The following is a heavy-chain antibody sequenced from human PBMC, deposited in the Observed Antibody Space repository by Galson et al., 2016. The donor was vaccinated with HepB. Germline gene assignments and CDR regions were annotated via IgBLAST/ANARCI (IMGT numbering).Heavy chain of an antibody. Sequence: SLRLSCAAAGFTFSSYAMTWVRQAPGKGLEWVSSISGSGDSTIYADSVKGRLTISRDKSKNTPYLQMNSLRVEDTAVYYCARQGDTIGQFDYWGQGTLVTVSS. CDR1: GFTFSSYA. J-gene: IGHJ4*02. V-gene: IGHV3-23*01. CDR2: ISGSGDST. D-gene: IGHD3-16*01. CDR3: ARQGDTIGQFDY.